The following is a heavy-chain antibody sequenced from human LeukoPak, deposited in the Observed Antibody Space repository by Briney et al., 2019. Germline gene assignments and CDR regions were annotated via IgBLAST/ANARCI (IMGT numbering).Heavy chain of an antibody. CDR2: IYTSRST. CDR3: ANTHYERRDYYHYMDV. J-gene: IGHJ6*03. V-gene: IGHV4-4*07. D-gene: IGHD3-22*01. Sequence: SETLSLTCTVSGVSISSYYWRWIRQPAGKGLEWIGRIYTSRSTNYNPSLRSRLTMSVDTPKNQFSLNLSSVTAADTAVFYCANTHYERRDYYHYMDVWGKGTTVTVSS. CDR1: GVSISSYY.